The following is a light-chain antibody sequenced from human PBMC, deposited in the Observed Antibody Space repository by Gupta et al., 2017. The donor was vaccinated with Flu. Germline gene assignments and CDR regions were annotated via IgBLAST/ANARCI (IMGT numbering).Light chain of an antibody. J-gene: IGLJ3*02. CDR3: PCYDGGGHWV. CDR2: EDN. CDR1: SGSKDSNY. V-gene: IGLV6-57*01. Sequence: SSTRSSGSKDSNYVQWYQQRPGSSPTTVIYEDNQRPSGSPDRFSGSVDSASTAASLSISGLKTEDEADYCCPCYDGGGHWVFGGGTKLTVL.